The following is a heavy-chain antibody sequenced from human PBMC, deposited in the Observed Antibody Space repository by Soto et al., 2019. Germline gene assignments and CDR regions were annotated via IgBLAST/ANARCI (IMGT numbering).Heavy chain of an antibody. CDR1: GGSFSTHY. CDR3: ARVLAARASRDFDY. CDR2: INPSGGT. Sequence: QVQLQQWGAGLLKPSETLSLTCAVYGGSFSTHYWSWIRQPPGKGLEWIGEINPSGGTNYNPSLKSRVTISVATSKNQFSLKLSSVTAADTAVYYCARVLAARASRDFDYWGQGTLVTVSS. V-gene: IGHV4-34*01. D-gene: IGHD6-6*01. J-gene: IGHJ4*02.